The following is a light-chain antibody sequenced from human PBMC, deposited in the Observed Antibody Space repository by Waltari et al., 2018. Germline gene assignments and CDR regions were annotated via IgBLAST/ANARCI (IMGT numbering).Light chain of an antibody. J-gene: IGKJ2*01. CDR1: QTITSH. Sequence: DIQMTQAPSSLSASVGDRVTITCRASQTITSHLNWFQQQPGRAPKLLIHTASSLQSGVPSRFSGSGSGTQFTLTISSLQPEDVATYFCQQSYITPYTFGQGTKVEIK. V-gene: IGKV1-39*01. CDR3: QQSYITPYT. CDR2: TAS.